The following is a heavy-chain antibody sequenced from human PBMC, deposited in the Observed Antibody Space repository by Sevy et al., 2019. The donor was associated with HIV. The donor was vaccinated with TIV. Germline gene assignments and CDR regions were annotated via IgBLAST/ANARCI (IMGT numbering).Heavy chain of an antibody. CDR2: IDPSGST. CDR3: ARDRDLSGSYLEYYYYAMDV. V-gene: IGHV1-46*01. D-gene: IGHD1-26*01. J-gene: IGHJ6*02. CDR1: GYTFITYY. Sequence: ASVKVSCKASGYTFITYYVHWVRQAPGQGLEWMGSIDPSGSTRYAQKFQGRVSMTGDTSTTTVYMELSSLTSEDTAVYYCARDRDLSGSYLEYYYYAMDVWGQGTTVTVSS.